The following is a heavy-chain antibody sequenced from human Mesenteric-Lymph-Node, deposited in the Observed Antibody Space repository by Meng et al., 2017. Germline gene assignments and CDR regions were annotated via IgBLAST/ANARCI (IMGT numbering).Heavy chain of an antibody. V-gene: IGHV3-23*01. CDR2: ISASGGST. Sequence: GESLKISCAASGFTFSSYAMSWVRQAPGKGLEWVSGISASGGSTNYADSVKGRFTISRDNSKNTPFLQMNSLRVEDTAVYYCAKVEFYYGDYDYFDYWGQGTLVTVSS. J-gene: IGHJ4*02. D-gene: IGHD4-17*01. CDR3: AKVEFYYGDYDYFDY. CDR1: GFTFSSYA.